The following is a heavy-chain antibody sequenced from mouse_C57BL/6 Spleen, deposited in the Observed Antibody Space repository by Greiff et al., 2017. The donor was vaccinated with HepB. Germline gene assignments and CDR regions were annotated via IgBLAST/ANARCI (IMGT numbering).Heavy chain of an antibody. J-gene: IGHJ4*01. Sequence: VHLVESGPGLVQPSQSLSITCTVSGFSLTSYGVHWVRQSPGKGLEWLGVIWRGGSTDYNAAFMSRLSITKDNATSQVFFNMNSLQADDTAIYYCAKSGTSYAMDYWGQGTSVTVSS. V-gene: IGHV2-5*01. CDR1: GFSLTSYG. CDR2: IWRGGST. D-gene: IGHD4-1*01. CDR3: AKSGTSYAMDY.